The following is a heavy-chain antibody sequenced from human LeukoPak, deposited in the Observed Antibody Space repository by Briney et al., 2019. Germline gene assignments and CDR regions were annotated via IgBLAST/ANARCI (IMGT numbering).Heavy chain of an antibody. CDR1: GGSISSGDYY. CDR3: ARELYCSGGSCYSGYYFDY. V-gene: IGHV4-30-4*01. D-gene: IGHD2-15*01. CDR2: IYYSGST. J-gene: IGHJ4*02. Sequence: SETLSLTCTVSGGSISSGDYYWSWIRQPPGKGLEWIGYIYYSGSTYYNPSLKSRVTTSVDTSKNQFSLKLSSVTAADTAVYYCARELYCSGGSCYSGYYFDYWGQGTLVTVSS.